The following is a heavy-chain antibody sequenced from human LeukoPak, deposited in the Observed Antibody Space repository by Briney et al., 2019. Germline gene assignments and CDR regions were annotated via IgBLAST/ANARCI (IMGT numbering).Heavy chain of an antibody. CDR2: ISSSSSYI. J-gene: IGHJ5*02. CDR3: ARRGDANWFDP. Sequence: GGSLRLSCAASGFTLSSYSMNWVRQAPGKGLEWVSSISSSSSYIYYADSVKGRFTISRDNAKNSLYLQMNSLRAEDTAVYYCARRGDANWFDPWGQGTLVTVSS. D-gene: IGHD2-21*02. CDR1: GFTLSSYS. V-gene: IGHV3-21*01.